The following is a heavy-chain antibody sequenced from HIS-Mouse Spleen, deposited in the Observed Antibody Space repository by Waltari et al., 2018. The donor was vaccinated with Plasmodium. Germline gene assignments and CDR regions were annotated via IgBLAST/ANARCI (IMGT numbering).Heavy chain of an antibody. J-gene: IGHJ4*02. CDR3: AKDRRSSSWYVDY. CDR1: AFPFRGHG. CDR2: ISYDGSNK. D-gene: IGHD6-13*01. V-gene: IGHV3-30*18. Sequence: QVQLVESGRGVVQPGGSMRLPFAASAFPFRGHGNHWVRQAPGKWLEWVAVISYDGSNKYYADSVKGRFTISRDNSKNTLYLQMNSLRAEDTAVYYCAKDRRSSSWYVDYWGQGTLVTVSS.